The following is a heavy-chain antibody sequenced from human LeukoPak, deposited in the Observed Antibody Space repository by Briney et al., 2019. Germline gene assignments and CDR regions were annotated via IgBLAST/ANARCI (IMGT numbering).Heavy chain of an antibody. J-gene: IGHJ5*02. Sequence: GGSLRLSCAASGFTFSRYAMSWVRQAPGKGLEWVSSIGGSGGTTYYADSVQGRFTISRDNSKNTLYLQMNSLKAEDTAIYYCARVSRGGITASWFDPWGQGTLVTVSS. CDR3: ARVSRGGITASWFDP. V-gene: IGHV3-23*01. D-gene: IGHD6-13*01. CDR2: IGGSGGTT. CDR1: GFTFSRYA.